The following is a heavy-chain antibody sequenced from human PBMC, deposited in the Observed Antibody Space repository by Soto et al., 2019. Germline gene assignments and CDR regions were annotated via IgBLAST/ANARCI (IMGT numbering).Heavy chain of an antibody. D-gene: IGHD1-26*01. CDR3: ATAGATTGPPYYYYGMDV. J-gene: IGHJ6*02. V-gene: IGHV1-24*01. CDR1: GYTLTELS. Sequence: QVQLVQSGAEVKKPGASVKVSCKVSGYTLTELSMHWVRQAPGKGLEWMGGFDPEDGETIYAQKFQGRVTMTEDTSTDTAYMELSSLRSEDTAVYYCATAGATTGPPYYYYGMDVWGQGTTVTVSS. CDR2: FDPEDGET.